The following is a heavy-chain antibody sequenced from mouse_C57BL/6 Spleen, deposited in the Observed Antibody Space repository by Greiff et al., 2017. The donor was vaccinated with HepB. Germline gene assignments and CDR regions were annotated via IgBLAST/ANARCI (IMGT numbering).Heavy chain of an antibody. CDR2: ISDGGSYT. CDR1: GFTFSSYA. Sequence: EVQVVESGGGLVKPGGSLKLSCAASGFTFSSYAMSWVRQTPEKRLEWVATISDGGSYTYYPDNVKGRFTISRDNAKNNLYLQMSHLKSEDTAMYYCARDSSDGYYHYWGQGTTLTVSS. D-gene: IGHD2-3*01. V-gene: IGHV5-4*01. J-gene: IGHJ2*01. CDR3: ARDSSDGYYHY.